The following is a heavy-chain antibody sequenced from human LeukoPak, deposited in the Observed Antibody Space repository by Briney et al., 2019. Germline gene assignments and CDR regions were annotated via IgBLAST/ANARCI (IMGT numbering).Heavy chain of an antibody. J-gene: IGHJ4*02. V-gene: IGHV4-39*01. CDR2: IYYSGST. D-gene: IGHD1-26*01. Sequence: SETLSLTCTVSGGSISSSSYYWGWIRQPPGKLLESIGSIYYSGSTYYNPSLKSRVTISVDTSKNQFSLKLSSVTAAVTAVYYCASRKALVGSTGYWGQGALVTVSS. CDR3: ASRKALVGSTGY. CDR1: GGSISSSSYY.